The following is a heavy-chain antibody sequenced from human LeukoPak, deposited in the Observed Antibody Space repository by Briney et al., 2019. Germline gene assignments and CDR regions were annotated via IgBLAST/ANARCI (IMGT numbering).Heavy chain of an antibody. Sequence: GRSLRLSCAASGFTFSSYAMHWVRQAPGKGLEWVASISYDGSKKYYADSLKGRFTISRDNSKKTLYLQMNSLRAEDTAVYYCEKDGDLYGHADYWGQGTLVTVSS. V-gene: IGHV3-30-3*01. D-gene: IGHD4-17*01. J-gene: IGHJ4*02. CDR1: GFTFSSYA. CDR3: EKDGDLYGHADY. CDR2: ISYDGSKK.